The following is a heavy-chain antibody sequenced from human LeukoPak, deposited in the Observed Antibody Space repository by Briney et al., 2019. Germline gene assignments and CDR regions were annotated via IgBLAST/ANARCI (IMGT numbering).Heavy chain of an antibody. CDR3: ARKYSGSYRPIDY. Sequence: SETLSLTCTVSGGSISSSSYYWGWIRQPPGKVQEWIGSIYYSGSTYYNPSLKSRVTISVDTSKNQFSLKLSSVTAADTAVYYCARKYSGSYRPIDYWGQGTLVTVSS. V-gene: IGHV4-39*01. D-gene: IGHD1-26*01. J-gene: IGHJ4*02. CDR1: GGSISSSSYY. CDR2: IYYSGST.